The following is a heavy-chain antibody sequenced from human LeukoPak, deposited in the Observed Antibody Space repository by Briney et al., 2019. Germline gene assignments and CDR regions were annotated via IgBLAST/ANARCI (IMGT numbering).Heavy chain of an antibody. CDR3: AGYGGSYPYYMEV. Sequence: GGSLRLSCAASAFSVSTNYMSWVRQAPGKGLDWVSVIYIDGTTHYADSVKGRCTISRDTSTNTIYLQLNSLRAEDTATYYCAGYGGSYPYYMEVWGKGTTVTLSS. CDR1: AFSVSTNY. J-gene: IGHJ6*03. CDR2: IYIDGTT. V-gene: IGHV3-66*01. D-gene: IGHD1-26*01.